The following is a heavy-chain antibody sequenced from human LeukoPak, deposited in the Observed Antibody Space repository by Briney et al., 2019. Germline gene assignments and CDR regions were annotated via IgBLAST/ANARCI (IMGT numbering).Heavy chain of an antibody. J-gene: IGHJ4*02. V-gene: IGHV3-21*01. CDR2: ISSSSSYI. Sequence: PGGSLRLSCAASGFTFNTYSMNWVRQAPGKGLDWVSSISSSSSYIYYADLVKGRFTISRDNAKNSLYLQMNSLSAEDTAIYYCARGTSGTYFIDSWGQGTLVTVSS. CDR1: GFTFNTYS. D-gene: IGHD1-26*01. CDR3: ARGTSGTYFIDS.